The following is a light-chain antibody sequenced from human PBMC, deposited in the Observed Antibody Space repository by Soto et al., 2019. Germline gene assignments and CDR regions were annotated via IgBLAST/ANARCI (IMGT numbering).Light chain of an antibody. J-gene: IGLJ1*01. Sequence: QPALTQPRSVSGSPGQSVTISCTGTDSDVGANNYVSWYQQHPGKAPKLMIYDVTKRPSGVPDRFSGSKSGNTASLTISGLQAEDEADYYCCSYAGTSTFAFGTGTKVTVL. CDR2: DVT. CDR1: DSDVGANNY. CDR3: CSYAGTSTFA. V-gene: IGLV2-11*01.